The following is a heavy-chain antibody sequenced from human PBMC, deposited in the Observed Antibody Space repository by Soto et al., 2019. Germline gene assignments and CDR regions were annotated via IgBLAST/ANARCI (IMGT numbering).Heavy chain of an antibody. Sequence: PAETLALTYTVSYGSIGSYHWSWFRQPPGKGLEWIASVYYTGTTNYNPSLGSRVTISIDAPENQISLKLTSVTAADTAFYYCARDTVLTGMFDFWGQGTLVTVSS. V-gene: IGHV4-59*01. CDR3: ARDTVLTGMFDF. D-gene: IGHD4-17*01. CDR2: VYYTGTT. J-gene: IGHJ4*02. CDR1: YGSIGSYH.